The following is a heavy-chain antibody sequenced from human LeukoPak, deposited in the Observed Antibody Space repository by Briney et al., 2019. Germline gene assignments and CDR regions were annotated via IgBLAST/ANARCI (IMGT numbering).Heavy chain of an antibody. V-gene: IGHV1-46*01. CDR1: GYTFTSYY. CDR3: LFGSGSYWFDP. J-gene: IGHJ5*02. D-gene: IGHD3-10*01. CDR2: IHPSGGST. Sequence: ASVKVSCTASGYTFTSYYMHWVRQAPGQGLEWMGIIHPSGGSTNYAQKFQGRVTITTDESTSTAYMELSSLRSEDAAVYYCLFGSGSYWFDPWGQGTLVTVSS.